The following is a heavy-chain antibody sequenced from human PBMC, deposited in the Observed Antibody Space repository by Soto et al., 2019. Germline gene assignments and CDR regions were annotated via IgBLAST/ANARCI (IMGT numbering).Heavy chain of an antibody. CDR3: GRDAVTKRDFYYYGMNI. J-gene: IGHJ6*02. Sequence: QVQLQESGPGLVKPSQTLSLTCTVSGGSIKNSGYYWSWIRQHPEKGLEWIGYSSYSGSTDYAPSLTTRVPMSVDTSKNHVFLNLTSVTAADTAVYYCGRDAVTKRDFYYYGMNIWGRGTTVTVSS. CDR1: GGSIKNSGYY. D-gene: IGHD4-4*01. CDR2: SSYSGST. V-gene: IGHV4-31*03.